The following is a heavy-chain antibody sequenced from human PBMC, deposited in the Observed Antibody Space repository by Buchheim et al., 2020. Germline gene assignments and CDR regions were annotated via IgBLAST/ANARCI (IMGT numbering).Heavy chain of an antibody. CDR3: ARVPRAIYGGRFYFHGMDV. V-gene: IGHV4-59*01. Sequence: QVQLQESGPGLVRPSETLSLTCTVSGGSISPYYWSWIRQSPGKRLEWIGYVDYSGSAYYNPSLESRRSISVDNSRNRVPLQVISLTAADTAIYYCARVPRAIYGGRFYFHGMDVWGQGTT. CDR2: VDYSGSA. CDR1: GGSISPYY. J-gene: IGHJ6*02. D-gene: IGHD3-3*01.